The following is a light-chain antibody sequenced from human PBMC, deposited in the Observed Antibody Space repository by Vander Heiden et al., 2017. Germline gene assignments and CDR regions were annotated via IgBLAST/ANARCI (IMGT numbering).Light chain of an antibody. V-gene: IGKV3-15*01. CDR2: GAS. CDR1: QSVRTN. CDR3: QQYNSWPWT. Sequence: LMTQSPATLSVSPGERVTLSCRASQSVRTNSAWYQQKPGQPPRVLIFGASTRATGIPARFTGSGSETEFTLTISSLQSEDFAHYFCQQYNSWPWTFGQGTKVQL. J-gene: IGKJ1*01.